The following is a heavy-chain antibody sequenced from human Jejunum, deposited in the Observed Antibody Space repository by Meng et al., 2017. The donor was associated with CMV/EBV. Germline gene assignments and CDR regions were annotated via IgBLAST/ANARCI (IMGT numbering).Heavy chain of an antibody. CDR3: ARGYCSGGSSKSCMDV. D-gene: IGHD2-15*01. Sequence: SSNTAAWNWIRQSPSGGLEWLGRTYYRSKWNNDYALSVQSRMTINRDTSKNQFSLQLNSVTLEDTAVYYCARGYCSGGSSKSCMDVWGQGTTVTVSS. CDR2: TYYRSKWNN. CDR1: SSNTAA. J-gene: IGHJ6*02. V-gene: IGHV6-1*01.